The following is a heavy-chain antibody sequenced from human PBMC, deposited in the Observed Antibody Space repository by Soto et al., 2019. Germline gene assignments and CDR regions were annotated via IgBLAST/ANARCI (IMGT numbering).Heavy chain of an antibody. CDR2: IYYSGST. Sequence: PSETLSLTCTVSGGSISNYYWSWIRQPPGKGLEWIGYIYYSGSTNYNPSLKSRVTISVDTSKNQFSLKLSSVTAADTAVYYCARVIGGLYYFDYWGQGTLVTVSS. CDR1: GGSISNYY. V-gene: IGHV4-59*08. J-gene: IGHJ4*02. D-gene: IGHD3-16*02. CDR3: ARVIGGLYYFDY.